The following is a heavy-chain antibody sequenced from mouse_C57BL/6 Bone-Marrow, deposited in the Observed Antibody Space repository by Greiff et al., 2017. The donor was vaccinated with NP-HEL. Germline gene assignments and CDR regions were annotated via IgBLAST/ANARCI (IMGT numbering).Heavy chain of an antibody. D-gene: IGHD2-5*01. CDR1: GFTFSSYA. Sequence: EVKLVESGGGLVKPGGSLKLSCAASGFTFSSYAMSWVRQTPEKRLEWVATISDGGSYTYYPDNVKGRFTISKDNAKNNLYLQMSHLKSEDTAMYYCARDRGSYYINYYAMDYWGQGTSVTVSS. CDR2: ISDGGSYT. CDR3: ARDRGSYYINYYAMDY. J-gene: IGHJ4*01. V-gene: IGHV5-4*01.